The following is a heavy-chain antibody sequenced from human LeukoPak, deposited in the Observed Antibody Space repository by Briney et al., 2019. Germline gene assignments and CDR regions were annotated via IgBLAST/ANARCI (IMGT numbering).Heavy chain of an antibody. CDR2: MYYSGST. D-gene: IGHD3-22*01. CDR3: ASHGYYYDSSGYYRPRNWFDP. Sequence: SQTLSLTCTVSGGSISSGDYYWSWIRQPPGKGLEWIAYMYYSGSTYYNPSLKSRVTMSADTSKNQLSLKLSSVTAADTAVYYCASHGYYYDSSGYYRPRNWFDPWGQGTLVTVSS. V-gene: IGHV4-30-4*01. J-gene: IGHJ5*02. CDR1: GGSISSGDYY.